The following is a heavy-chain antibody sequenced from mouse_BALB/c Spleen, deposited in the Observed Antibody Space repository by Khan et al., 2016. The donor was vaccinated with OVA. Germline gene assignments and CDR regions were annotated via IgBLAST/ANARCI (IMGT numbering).Heavy chain of an antibody. CDR2: IWSGGST. J-gene: IGHJ3*01. D-gene: IGHD2-4*01. CDR3: ARNYDYDEGFAY. Sequence: QVQLKESGPGLVQPSQSLSITCTASGFSLTNYGVHWVRQSPGKGLEWLGLIWSGGSTDYNAAFISRLCISKDNSKSQVFFKMNSLQANATAIYYCARNYDYDEGFAYWGQGTLVTVSA. CDR1: GFSLTNYG. V-gene: IGHV2-2*02.